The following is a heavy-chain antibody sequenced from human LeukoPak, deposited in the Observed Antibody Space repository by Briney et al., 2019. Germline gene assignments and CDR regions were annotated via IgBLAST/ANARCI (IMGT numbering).Heavy chain of an antibody. CDR2: INHSENT. Sequence: PSETLSLTCAVYGGSFSGHYWTWIRQSPGKGLEWIGEINHSENTNYNPSLKSRVTISVDTSKNQFSLKLSSVTAADTAVYYCARGRRLLWFHWGQGTLVTVSS. CDR3: ARGRRLLWFH. V-gene: IGHV4-34*01. J-gene: IGHJ4*02. D-gene: IGHD3-10*01. CDR1: GGSFSGHY.